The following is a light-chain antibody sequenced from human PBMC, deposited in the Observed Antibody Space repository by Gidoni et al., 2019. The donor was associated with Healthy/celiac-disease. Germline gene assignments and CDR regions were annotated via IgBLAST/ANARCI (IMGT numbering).Light chain of an antibody. J-gene: IGKJ1*01. CDR3: RQALQTPRT. CDR1: QCLLHSNGYNY. Sequence: DIVITQSPLSLPVTPGTPASIPCRSSQCLLHSNGYNYLDWYLQKPGQSPQLLIYLGSNRASGVPDRFSGSGSGTDFTLKISRVEAEDVGVYYCRQALQTPRTFGQGTKVEIK. CDR2: LGS. V-gene: IGKV2-28*01.